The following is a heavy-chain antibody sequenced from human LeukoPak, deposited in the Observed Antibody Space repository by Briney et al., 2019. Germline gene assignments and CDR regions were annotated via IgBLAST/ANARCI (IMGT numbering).Heavy chain of an antibody. J-gene: IGHJ4*02. CDR1: AFAFSSYT. D-gene: IGHD6-19*01. Sequence: PGGSLRLSCAASAFAFSSYTMHWVRQAPGKGLEYVSAISSNGGSTYYTSSVKGRFTVSRDNSKNTMYLQMDSLRAEDMAVYYCARAMGRLAVSGFDSWGQGTLVTVSS. CDR2: ISSNGGST. CDR3: ARAMGRLAVSGFDS. V-gene: IGHV3-64*01.